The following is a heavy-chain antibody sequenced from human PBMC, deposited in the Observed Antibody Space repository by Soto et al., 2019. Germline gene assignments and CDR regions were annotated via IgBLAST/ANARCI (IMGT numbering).Heavy chain of an antibody. CDR1: GGSISSGDYD. D-gene: IGHD1-7*01. Sequence: TLSLTCTVSGGSISSGDYDWSWIRQPPGKGLEWIGYIYYSGSTYYNPSLKSRVTISVDTSKNQFSLKLSSVTAADTAVYYCARGDNWNYPYYWGQGTLVTVSS. J-gene: IGHJ4*02. CDR2: IYYSGST. V-gene: IGHV4-30-4*01. CDR3: ARGDNWNYPYY.